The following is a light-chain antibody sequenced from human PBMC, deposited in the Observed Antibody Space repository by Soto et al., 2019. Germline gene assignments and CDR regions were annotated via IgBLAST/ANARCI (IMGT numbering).Light chain of an antibody. CDR1: QSVSSSY. J-gene: IGKJ1*01. CDR2: GAS. Sequence: EIVMTQSPATLSLSPGERATLSCRASQSVSSSYLSWYQQKPGQAPRLLIYGASTRATGIPARFSGSGSGTDFTLTISSLQPEDFAVYYCQQDYNLPWTFGPGTKVDIK. CDR3: QQDYNLPWT. V-gene: IGKV3D-7*01.